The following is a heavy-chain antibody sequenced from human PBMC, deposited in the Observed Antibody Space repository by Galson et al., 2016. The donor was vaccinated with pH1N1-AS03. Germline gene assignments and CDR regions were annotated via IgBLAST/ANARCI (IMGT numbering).Heavy chain of an antibody. CDR1: GFTLSDYY. V-gene: IGHV3-11*01. Sequence: SLRLSCAASGFTLSDYYINWVRQAPGKGLEWLSYISSSGRTIYYEDSVKGRFTISRDNAKNSVDLQMNSLRGEDTAVYYCARVESGNTYGYVALDVWGLGTTVTVSS. D-gene: IGHD5-18*01. J-gene: IGHJ6*02. CDR2: ISSSGRTI. CDR3: ARVESGNTYGYVALDV.